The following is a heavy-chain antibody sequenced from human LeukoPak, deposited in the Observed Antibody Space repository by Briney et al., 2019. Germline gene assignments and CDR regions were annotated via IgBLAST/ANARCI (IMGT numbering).Heavy chain of an antibody. CDR2: ISYDGSNK. CDR3: ARDARYYDILTGYPLFDY. V-gene: IGHV3-30-3*01. J-gene: IGHJ4*02. D-gene: IGHD3-9*01. CDR1: GITFSSYA. Sequence: GRSRRLSGAASGITFSSYAMHWVRQAPGKGLEWVAVISYDGSNKYYADSVKGRFTISRDNSKNTLHLQMNSLRAEDTAVYFCARDARYYDILTGYPLFDYWGQGTLVTVSS.